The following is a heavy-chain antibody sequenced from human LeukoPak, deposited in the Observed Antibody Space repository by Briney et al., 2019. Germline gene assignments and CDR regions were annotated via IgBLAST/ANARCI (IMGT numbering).Heavy chain of an antibody. Sequence: SETLSLTCTVSGGSLRSSNYYWGWIRQPPGKGLEWIGSIYYSGSTYYNPSLKSRVTISVDTSKNEFSLKLSSVTAADTAVYYCAISSGRYVSWDVGWFDPWGQGTLVTVSS. V-gene: IGHV4-39*01. CDR2: IYYSGST. CDR1: GGSLRSSNYY. J-gene: IGHJ5*02. CDR3: AISSGRYVSWDVGWFDP. D-gene: IGHD6-19*01.